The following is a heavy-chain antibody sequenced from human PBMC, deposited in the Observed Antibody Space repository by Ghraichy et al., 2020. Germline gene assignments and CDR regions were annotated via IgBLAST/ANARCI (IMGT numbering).Heavy chain of an antibody. Sequence: GESLNISCAASGFSFSSYAMSWVRQAPGKGLEWVSFISDTGGTTYYADSVKGRFTISRDNSKNTVYLQMNSLRAEDTAVYYCARVLWNSRVPGEYWGQGTVVTVSS. D-gene: IGHD2/OR15-2a*01. CDR3: ARVLWNSRVPGEY. CDR1: GFSFSSYA. J-gene: IGHJ4*02. V-gene: IGHV3-23*01. CDR2: ISDTGGTT.